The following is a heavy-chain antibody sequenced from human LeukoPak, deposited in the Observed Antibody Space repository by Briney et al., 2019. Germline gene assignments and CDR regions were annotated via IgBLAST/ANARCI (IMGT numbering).Heavy chain of an antibody. CDR1: GGSFSGYY. Sequence: SETLSLTCAVYGGSFSGYYWSWIRQPPGKGLEWIGEINHSGSTNYNPSLKSRVTISVDTSKNQFSLKLSSVTAADTAVYYCARACPYYDFWSRYPYFDYWGQGTLVTVSS. CDR3: ARACPYYDFWSRYPYFDY. CDR2: INHSGST. V-gene: IGHV4-34*01. J-gene: IGHJ4*02. D-gene: IGHD3-3*01.